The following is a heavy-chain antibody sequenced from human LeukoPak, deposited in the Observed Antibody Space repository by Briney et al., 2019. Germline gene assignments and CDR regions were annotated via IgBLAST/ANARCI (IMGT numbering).Heavy chain of an antibody. CDR2: INHSGST. J-gene: IGHJ4*02. CDR3: ARGSRRHNWNFFFDY. V-gene: IGHV4-34*01. CDR1: GGSISSYY. D-gene: IGHD1-20*01. Sequence: SETLSLTCTVSGGSISSYYWSWIRQPPGKGLEWIGEINHSGSTNYNPSLKSRVTISVDTSKNQFSLKLSSVTAADTAVYYCARGSRRHNWNFFFDYWGQGTLVTVSS.